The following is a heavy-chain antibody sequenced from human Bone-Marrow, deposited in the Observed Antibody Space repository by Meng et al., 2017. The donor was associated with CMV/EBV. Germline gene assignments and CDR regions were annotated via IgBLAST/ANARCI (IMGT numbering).Heavy chain of an antibody. Sequence: GESLKISCAASGFTFSNAWMSWVRQAPGKGLEWVGRIKSKTDGGTTDYAAPVKGRFTISRDDSKNTLYLQMNSLKTEDTAVYYCTTERYYDFWSGYLSPGYWGQGTLVTCSS. D-gene: IGHD3-3*01. J-gene: IGHJ4*02. CDR3: TTERYYDFWSGYLSPGY. CDR1: GFTFSNAW. CDR2: IKSKTDGGTT. V-gene: IGHV3-15*01.